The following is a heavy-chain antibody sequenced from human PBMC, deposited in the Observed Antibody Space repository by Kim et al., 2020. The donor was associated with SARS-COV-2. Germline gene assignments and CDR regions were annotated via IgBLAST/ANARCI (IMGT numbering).Heavy chain of an antibody. CDR1: GFTFSSYS. Sequence: GGSLRLSCAASGFTFSSYSMNWVRQAPGKGLEWVSSISSSSSYIYYADSVKGRFTISRDNAKNSLYLQMNSLRAEDTAVYYCALWGLWFGSDAFDIWGQGTMVTVSS. CDR3: ALWGLWFGSDAFDI. J-gene: IGHJ3*02. V-gene: IGHV3-21*01. D-gene: IGHD3-10*01. CDR2: ISSSSSYI.